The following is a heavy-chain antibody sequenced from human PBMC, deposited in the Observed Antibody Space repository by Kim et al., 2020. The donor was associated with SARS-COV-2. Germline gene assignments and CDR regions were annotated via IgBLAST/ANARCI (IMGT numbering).Heavy chain of an antibody. Sequence: ASVKVSCKASGYTFTGYYMHWVRQAPGQGLEWMGRINPNSGGTKYAQKFQGRVTMTRDTSISTAYMELSRLRSDDTAVYHCARDGQLLWFGELLSSYYYYGMDVWGQGTTVTVSS. J-gene: IGHJ6*02. D-gene: IGHD3-10*01. CDR2: INPNSGGT. V-gene: IGHV1-2*06. CDR3: ARDGQLLWFGELLSSYYYYGMDV. CDR1: GYTFTGYY.